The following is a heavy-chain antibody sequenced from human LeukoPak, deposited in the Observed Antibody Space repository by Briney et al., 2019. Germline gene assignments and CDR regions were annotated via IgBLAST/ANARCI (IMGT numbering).Heavy chain of an antibody. V-gene: IGHV4-39*07. D-gene: IGHD3-9*01. CDR1: GGSISSSSYY. CDR2: IYYSGST. Sequence: PSETLSLTCTVSGGSISSSSYYWGWIRQPPGKGLEWIGSIYYSGSTYYNPSLKSRVTISVDTSKNQFSLKLSSVTAADTAVYYCARVSYDILTGPENWFDPWGQGTLVTVSS. CDR3: ARVSYDILTGPENWFDP. J-gene: IGHJ5*02.